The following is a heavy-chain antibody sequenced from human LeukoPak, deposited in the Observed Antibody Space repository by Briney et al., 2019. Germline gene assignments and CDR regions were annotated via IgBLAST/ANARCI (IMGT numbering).Heavy chain of an antibody. J-gene: IGHJ4*02. CDR2: TYWNDDK. V-gene: IGHV2-5*01. D-gene: IGHD2-2*01. CDR1: GFSLSTSEVG. CDR3: AHSGSISHRIYCSSTSCFGFFDY. Sequence: SGPTLAKPTQTLTLTCTFSGFSLSTSEVGLGWIRQPPGKALECLAPTYWNDDKRYSPSLQSRLTITKDTSKNQVVLTMTNMDPVDTATYYCAHSGSISHRIYCSSTSCFGFFDYWGQGTLVTVSS.